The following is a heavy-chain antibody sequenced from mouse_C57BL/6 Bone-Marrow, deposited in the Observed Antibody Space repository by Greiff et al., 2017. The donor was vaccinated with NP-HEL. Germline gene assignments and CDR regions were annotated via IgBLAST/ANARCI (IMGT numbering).Heavy chain of an antibody. CDR3: ARSYDGYYGGFAY. J-gene: IGHJ3*01. CDR2: ISDGGSYT. V-gene: IGHV5-4*03. D-gene: IGHD2-3*01. CDR1: GFTFSSDA. Sequence: EVMLVESGGGLVKPGGSLKLSCAASGFTFSSDAMSWVRQTPEKRLEWVATISDGGSYTYYPDNVKGRFTISRDNAKNNLYLQMSHLKSEDTAMYYCARSYDGYYGGFAYWGQGTLVTVSA.